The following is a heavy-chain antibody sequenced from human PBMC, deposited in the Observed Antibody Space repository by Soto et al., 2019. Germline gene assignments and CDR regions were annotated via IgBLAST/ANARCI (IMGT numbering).Heavy chain of an antibody. J-gene: IGHJ6*02. CDR1: GGTFSSYA. D-gene: IGHD5-18*01. CDR3: ARVDTATGGMDV. Sequence: SVKVSCKASGGTFSSYAISWVRQAPGQGLEWMGGIIPIFGTANYAQKFQGRVTITADKSTSTAYMELSSLRSEDTAVYYCARVDTATGGMDVWGQGTTVTVSS. V-gene: IGHV1-69*06. CDR2: IIPIFGTA.